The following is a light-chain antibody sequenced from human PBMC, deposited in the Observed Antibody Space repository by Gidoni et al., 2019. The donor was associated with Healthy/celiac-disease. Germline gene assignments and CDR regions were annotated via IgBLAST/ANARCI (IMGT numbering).Light chain of an antibody. CDR1: QSNSSY. J-gene: IGKJ1*01. CDR2: AAS. V-gene: IGKV1-39*01. Sequence: DISMTPSPSSLSASVGDRVTITCRASQSNSSYVNWYQQKPGEAPKLLIYAASSLQSGVPARFSGSGSGTDFTLTISRLQPEDFATYYCQQSYSTRWTFGQGTKVEIK. CDR3: QQSYSTRWT.